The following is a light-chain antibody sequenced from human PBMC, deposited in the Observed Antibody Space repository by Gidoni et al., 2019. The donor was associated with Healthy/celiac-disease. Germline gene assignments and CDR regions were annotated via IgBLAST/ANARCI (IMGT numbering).Light chain of an antibody. CDR3: QQYGGSPRT. V-gene: IGKV3-20*01. CDR1: QSVSSSY. J-gene: IGKJ1*01. Sequence: EIVLTQSPGTLSLSPGERATLSCRASQSVSSSYLAWYQQKPGQAPRLLIYGASIRATGIPDRFSGSGSGTDFTLTISRLEPEDFAGYYCQQYGGSPRTFGQGTKVEIK. CDR2: GAS.